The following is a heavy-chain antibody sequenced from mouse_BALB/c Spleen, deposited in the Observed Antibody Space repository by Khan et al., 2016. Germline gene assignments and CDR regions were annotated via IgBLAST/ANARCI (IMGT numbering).Heavy chain of an antibody. CDR3: ARAGGDYRGFYAMDY. CDR1: GYTFSTYY. Sequence: QVRLQQSGPELVKPGASVRISCKASGYTFSTYYMHWVKQRPGQGLEWIGWIYPGNVNPKYNEKFKGKATLTADKSSSTAYMQLSSLTSDDSAVFFCARAGGDYRGFYAMDYWGQGTSVTVSS. J-gene: IGHJ4*01. CDR2: IYPGNVNP. V-gene: IGHV1S56*01. D-gene: IGHD2-14*01.